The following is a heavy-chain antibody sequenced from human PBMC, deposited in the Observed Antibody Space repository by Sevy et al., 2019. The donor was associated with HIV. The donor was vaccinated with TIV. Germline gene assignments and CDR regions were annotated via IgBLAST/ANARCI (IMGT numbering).Heavy chain of an antibody. Sequence: GGSLRLSCAASGFTFSDHYMEWVRQAPGKGLEWVGRIRNKADRYTTEYAASVKGRFTISRDDSKNSLYLLMNSLKTEETAVYYCATHAGIAAAGRVFDYWGQGTLVTVSS. CDR1: GFTFSDHY. CDR2: IRNKADRYTT. D-gene: IGHD6-13*01. J-gene: IGHJ4*02. CDR3: ATHAGIAAAGRVFDY. V-gene: IGHV3-72*01.